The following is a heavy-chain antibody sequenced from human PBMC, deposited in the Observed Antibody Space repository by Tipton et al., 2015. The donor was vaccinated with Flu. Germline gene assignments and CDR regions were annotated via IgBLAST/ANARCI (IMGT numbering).Heavy chain of an antibody. D-gene: IGHD4-11*01. V-gene: IGHV4-59*08. J-gene: IGHJ5*02. CDR3: ARRDYSNYVSEPKNWVDP. CDR2: VHQTGNT. Sequence: TLSLTCSVSGGSISSYYWSWIRQPPGKGLEWIGNVHQTGNTYYNPSLMSRVTIAVDRPKNHFSLRLTSVSAADTAVYYCARRDYSNYVSEPKNWVDPWGQGTLVTVSS. CDR1: GGSISSYY.